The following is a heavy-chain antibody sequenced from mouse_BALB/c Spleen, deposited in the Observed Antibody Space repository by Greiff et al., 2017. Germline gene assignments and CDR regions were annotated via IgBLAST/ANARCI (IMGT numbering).Heavy chain of an antibody. CDR1: GYTFTEYT. CDR2: INPNNGGT. CDR3: ERRIGNYESYNDMDY. V-gene: IGHV1-18*01. Sequence: VQLQQSGPELVKPGASVKISCKTSGYTFTEYTMHWVKQSPGKSLEWIGGINPNNGGTSYNQKFKGKATLTVDKSSSTAYMELRSLTSEDSAVYYCERRIGNYESYNDMDYWGQGTSVTVSS. D-gene: IGHD2-1*01. J-gene: IGHJ4*01.